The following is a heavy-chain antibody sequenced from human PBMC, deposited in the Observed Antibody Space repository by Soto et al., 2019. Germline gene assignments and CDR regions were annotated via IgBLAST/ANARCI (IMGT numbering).Heavy chain of an antibody. CDR3: AKNYGSGSYQNDAFDI. D-gene: IGHD3-10*01. CDR1: GFTFSSYA. CDR2: ISGSGGST. V-gene: IGHV3-23*01. Sequence: GGSLRLSCAASGFTFSSYAMSWVRQAPGKGLEWVSAISGSGGSTYYADSVKGRFTISRDNSKNTLYLQMNSLRAEDTAVYYCAKNYGSGSYQNDAFDIWGQGTMVTVSS. J-gene: IGHJ3*02.